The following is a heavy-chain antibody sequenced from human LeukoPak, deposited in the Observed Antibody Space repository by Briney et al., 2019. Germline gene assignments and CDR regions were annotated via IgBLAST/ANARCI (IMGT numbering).Heavy chain of an antibody. CDR1: GYTFTSYY. CDR2: INPSGGST. CDR3: ARGTGNSYGYLPLDY. Sequence: GASVKVSCKASGYTFTSYYMHWVRQVPGQGLEWMGIINPSGGSTSYAQKFQGRVTMTRDTSTSTVYMELSSLRSEDTAVYYCARGTGNSYGYLPLDYWGQGTLVTVSS. J-gene: IGHJ4*02. D-gene: IGHD5-18*01. V-gene: IGHV1-46*01.